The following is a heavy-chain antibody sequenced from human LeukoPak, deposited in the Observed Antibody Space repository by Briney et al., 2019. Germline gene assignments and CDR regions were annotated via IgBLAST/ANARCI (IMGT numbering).Heavy chain of an antibody. CDR3: AGLLALGTTVTTGWFDP. V-gene: IGHV5-51*01. Sequence: GESLKISCKGSGYSFTSYWIAWVRQMPGKGLEWMGIIYPGDSDTRYSPSFQGQVTISADKSISTAYLQWSSLKASDTAMYYCAGLLALGTTVTTGWFDPWGQGTLVTVSS. CDR2: IYPGDSDT. D-gene: IGHD4-17*01. CDR1: GYSFTSYW. J-gene: IGHJ5*02.